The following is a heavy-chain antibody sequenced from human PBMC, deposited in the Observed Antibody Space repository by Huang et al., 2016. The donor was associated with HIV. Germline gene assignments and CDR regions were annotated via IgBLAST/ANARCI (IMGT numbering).Heavy chain of an antibody. CDR3: ARSAYGDLDY. CDR1: VYTFTNYD. J-gene: IGHJ4*02. Sequence: VKVSCKASVYTFTNYDINWVRQAPGLGLEWMGWMNPNTGNTGFAQSFQGRVTMTRKTSITTAYMELTSLTSEDTAVYYCARSAYGDLDYWGLGTLVIVSS. D-gene: IGHD4-17*01. V-gene: IGHV1-8*02. CDR2: MNPNTGNT.